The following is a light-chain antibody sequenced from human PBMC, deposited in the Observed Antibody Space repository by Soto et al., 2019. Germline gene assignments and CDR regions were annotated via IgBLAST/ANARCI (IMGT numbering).Light chain of an antibody. CDR3: QQFGSSQYT. J-gene: IGKJ2*01. V-gene: IGKV3-20*01. CDR1: QSVSSSY. CDR2: GAS. Sequence: EIVLTQSPGTLSLSPGERATLSCRASQSVSSSYLAWYQQKPGQAPRLLIYGASSRATGSPDRFSGSGSGTDFTLTISRLEPEDLAVYYCQQFGSSQYTFGQGTKLEIK.